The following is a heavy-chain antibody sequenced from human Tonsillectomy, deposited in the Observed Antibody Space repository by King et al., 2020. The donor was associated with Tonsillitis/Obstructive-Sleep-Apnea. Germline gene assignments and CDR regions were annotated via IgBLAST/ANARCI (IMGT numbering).Heavy chain of an antibody. J-gene: IGHJ6*03. V-gene: IGHV4-34*01. CDR2: INHSGST. Sequence: VQLQQGGAGLLKPSETLSLTCVAYGGSFSGYYWSWIRQPPGKGLEWIVEINHSGSTNYNPSLKSRVTISVDTSKNQFSLKLSSVTAADTAVYYCARAHYYYYMDVWGEGTTVTVSS. CDR3: ARAHYYYYMDV. CDR1: GGSFSGYY.